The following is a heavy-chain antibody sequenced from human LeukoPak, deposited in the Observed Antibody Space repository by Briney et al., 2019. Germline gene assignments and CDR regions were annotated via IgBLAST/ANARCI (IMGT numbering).Heavy chain of an antibody. CDR2: VYNGGST. D-gene: IGHD3-22*01. CDR3: ARGRLGSVVFEGYYYFMDV. CDR1: GRSFNDYF. V-gene: IGHV4-34*01. J-gene: IGHJ6*03. Sequence: SETLSLTCAVYGRSFNDYFWTWIRQPPGKGLEWIGEVYNGGSTNYNPSLKSRVIISVDTSKNQFSLRLSPVTAADTAVYYCARGRLGSVVFEGYYYFMDVWGKGTTVTVSS.